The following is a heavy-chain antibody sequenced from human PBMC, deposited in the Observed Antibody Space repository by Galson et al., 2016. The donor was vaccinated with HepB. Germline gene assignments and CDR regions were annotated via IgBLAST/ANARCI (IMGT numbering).Heavy chain of an antibody. CDR1: GGSISDYY. CDR3: AREATYCSDGSCYPGPFDY. J-gene: IGHJ4*02. V-gene: IGHV4-59*01. CDR2: IYYSGST. D-gene: IGHD2-15*01. Sequence: SETLSLTCTVSGGSISDYYWNWIRQPPGKGLEWIGYIYYSGSTNNNPSLKSQVTISVDTSKNQFSLRLSSVTAADTAVYYCAREATYCSDGSCYPGPFDYWGQGALVTVSS.